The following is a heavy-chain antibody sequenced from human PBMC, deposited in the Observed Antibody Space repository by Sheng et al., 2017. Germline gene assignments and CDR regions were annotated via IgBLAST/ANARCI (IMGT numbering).Heavy chain of an antibody. Sequence: EVQLVESGGGLVQPGGSLRLSCAASGFTFSSYEMNWVRQAPGKGLEWVSYISSSGSTIYYADSVKGRFTISRDNAKNSLYLQMNSLRAEDTAVYYCAREHSSSWHKNDDAFDIWGQGTMVTVSS. CDR1: GFTFSSYE. V-gene: IGHV3-48*03. CDR2: ISSSGSTI. J-gene: IGHJ3*02. D-gene: IGHD6-13*01. CDR3: AREHSSSWHKNDDAFDI.